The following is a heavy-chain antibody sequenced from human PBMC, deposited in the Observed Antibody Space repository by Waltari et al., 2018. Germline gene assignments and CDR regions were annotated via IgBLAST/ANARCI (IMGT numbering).Heavy chain of an antibody. Sequence: EVQLVQSGGGLVQPGRSLRLSCAASGFTFDDYAMHWVRQAPGKGLEWVSGITWNSGTVGYADSVKGRFAISRDNGKNSLYLQMNSLRPEDTALYFCAKDTRLGESSLYGWYFDCWGQGTLVTVSS. CDR2: ITWNSGTV. V-gene: IGHV3-9*01. CDR3: AKDTRLGESSLYGWYFDC. CDR1: GFTFDDYA. D-gene: IGHD3-16*01. J-gene: IGHJ4*02.